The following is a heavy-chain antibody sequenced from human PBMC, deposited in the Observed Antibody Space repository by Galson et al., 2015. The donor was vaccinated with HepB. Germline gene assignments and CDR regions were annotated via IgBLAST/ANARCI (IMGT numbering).Heavy chain of an antibody. CDR2: ISGDTAKI. J-gene: IGHJ4*02. CDR3: AKGGNWDSRYFDH. CDR1: GFTFSTYA. D-gene: IGHD7-27*01. Sequence: SLRLSCAASGFTFSTYAMNWVRQAPGKGLEWVSVISGDTAKIFHADSVKGRFTISRDNSMNTVYLQMDSLRAEDTAVYYCAKGGNWDSRYFDHWGQGTLVTVSS. V-gene: IGHV3-23*01.